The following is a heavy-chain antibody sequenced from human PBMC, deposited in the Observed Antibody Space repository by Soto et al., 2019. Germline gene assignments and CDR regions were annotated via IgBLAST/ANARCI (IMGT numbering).Heavy chain of an antibody. D-gene: IGHD4-17*01. Sequence: ASETLSLTCTVSVGSITSSSYYCGWIRPPPGKGLEWIGSIYYSGSTYYNPSLKSRVTISVDTSKSQFSLKLSSVTAADTAVYYCARGDDYGNLAPFDYWGQGTLVTVSS. CDR1: VGSITSSSYY. CDR2: IYYSGST. CDR3: ARGDDYGNLAPFDY. V-gene: IGHV4-39*01. J-gene: IGHJ4*02.